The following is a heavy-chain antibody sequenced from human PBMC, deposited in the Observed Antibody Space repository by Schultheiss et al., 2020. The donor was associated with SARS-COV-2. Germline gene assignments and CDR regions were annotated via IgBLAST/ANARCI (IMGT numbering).Heavy chain of an antibody. Sequence: SVKVSCKASGGTFSSNAISWVRQAPGQGLEWMGGIIPIFGTANYAQKFQGRVTITADESTSTAYMELSSLRSEDTAVYYCARYDSSSVYYYYGMDVWGQGTTVTVSS. CDR2: IIPIFGTA. CDR1: GGTFSSNA. D-gene: IGHD3-22*01. CDR3: ARYDSSSVYYYYGMDV. V-gene: IGHV1-69*13. J-gene: IGHJ6*02.